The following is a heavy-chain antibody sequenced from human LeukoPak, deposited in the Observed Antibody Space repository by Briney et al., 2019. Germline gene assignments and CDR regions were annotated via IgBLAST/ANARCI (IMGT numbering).Heavy chain of an antibody. CDR2: IKQDGSEK. CDR3: AREGPDYAGSYYFYMDV. Sequence: GGSLRLSCAASGFTFSSYWMSWVRQAPGKGLEWVANIKQDGSEKYYVDSVKGRFTISRDNAKNSLYLQMNSLRAEDTAVYYCAREGPDYAGSYYFYMDVWGKGTTVTISS. V-gene: IGHV3-7*01. CDR1: GFTFSSYW. J-gene: IGHJ6*03. D-gene: IGHD4-17*01.